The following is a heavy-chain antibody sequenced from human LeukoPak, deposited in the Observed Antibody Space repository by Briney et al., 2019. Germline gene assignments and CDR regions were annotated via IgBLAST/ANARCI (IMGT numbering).Heavy chain of an antibody. D-gene: IGHD3-9*01. Sequence: PSETLSLTCTVSGGSISSYYWSWIRQPPGKGLEWIGYIYYSGSTNYNPSLKSRVTISVDTSKNQFSLKLSSVTAADTAVYYCARTLRYFDWLLLHGHAFDIWGQGTMVTVSS. J-gene: IGHJ3*02. V-gene: IGHV4-59*08. CDR3: ARTLRYFDWLLLHGHAFDI. CDR1: GGSISSYY. CDR2: IYYSGST.